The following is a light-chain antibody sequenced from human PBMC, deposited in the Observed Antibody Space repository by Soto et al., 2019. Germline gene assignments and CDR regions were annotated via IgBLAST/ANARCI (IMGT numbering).Light chain of an antibody. CDR1: SSDAVSNNL. V-gene: IGLV2-23*02. CDR2: EVT. CDR3: CSYAGSSTFA. J-gene: IGLJ2*01. Sequence: QSALTQPASVSGSPGQSITLSCTGTSSDAVSNNLVSWYQQHPGKAPKLIIYEVTKRPSGISNRFSGSTSGNTASLTISGLQAEDEADYYCCSYAGSSTFAFGGGTKVTVL.